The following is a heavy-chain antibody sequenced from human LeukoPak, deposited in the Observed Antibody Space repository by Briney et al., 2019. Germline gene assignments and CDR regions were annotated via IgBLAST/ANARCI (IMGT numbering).Heavy chain of an antibody. Sequence: GGSLRLSCAPSGFTFSSYAMSWVRQAPGKGLEWVSAISGSGGSTYYAGSVKGRFTISRDNSKNTLYLQMNSLRAEDTAVYYCAKSPWVSSWYEFDYWGQGTLVTVSS. V-gene: IGHV3-23*01. CDR3: AKSPWVSSWYEFDY. CDR1: GFTFSSYA. D-gene: IGHD6-13*01. J-gene: IGHJ4*02. CDR2: ISGSGGST.